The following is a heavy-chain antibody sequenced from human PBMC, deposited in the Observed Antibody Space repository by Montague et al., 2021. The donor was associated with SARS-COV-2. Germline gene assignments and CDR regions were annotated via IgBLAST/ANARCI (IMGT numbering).Heavy chain of an antibody. D-gene: IGHD6-13*01. CDR1: GFTFSDYY. V-gene: IGHV3-11*06. CDR2: ISSSSSYT. Sequence: SLRLSCAASGFTFSDYYMGWIRQAPGKGLEWVSYISSSSSYTNYADSVKGRFTISRDNAKNSLYLQMNSLRAEDTAVYYCVSHIAAAGIDYWGQGTLVTVSS. J-gene: IGHJ4*02. CDR3: VSHIAAAGIDY.